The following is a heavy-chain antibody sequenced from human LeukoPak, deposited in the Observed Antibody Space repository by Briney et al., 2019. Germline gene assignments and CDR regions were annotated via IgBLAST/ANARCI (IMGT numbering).Heavy chain of an antibody. J-gene: IGHJ3*02. CDR2: IIPIFGSA. CDR1: GGTFSSYT. Sequence: GSSVKVSCKASGGTFSSYTITWVRQAPGQGLEWMGGIIPIFGSANYAQKFQGRVTITADESTSTAYMELSSLRSEDTAVYYCARGHSNDAFDIWGQGTMVTVSS. D-gene: IGHD2-21*01. V-gene: IGHV1-69*01. CDR3: ARGHSNDAFDI.